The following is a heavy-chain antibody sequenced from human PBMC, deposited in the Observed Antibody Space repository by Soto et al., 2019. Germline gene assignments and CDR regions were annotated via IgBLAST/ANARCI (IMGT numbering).Heavy chain of an antibody. J-gene: IGHJ5*02. V-gene: IGHV4-4*02. CDR2: MWPSGGT. CDR1: GVSISSTNW. CDR3: ARCLHCSNGGRFDP. Sequence: SASMYLTSAAAGVSISSTNWWTWVRQAPGKGLEWIGEMWPSGGTTYNPSLQNRVTISVDNSKNHLSLTLTSVTAADTAIYYCARCLHCSNGGRFDPWGQGALVTVSS. D-gene: IGHD2-8*01.